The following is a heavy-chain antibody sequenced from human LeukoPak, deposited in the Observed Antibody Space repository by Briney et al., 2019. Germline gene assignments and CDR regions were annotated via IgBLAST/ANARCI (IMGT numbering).Heavy chain of an antibody. D-gene: IGHD3-22*01. CDR3: AKPNSGYTAFHI. CDR2: ISSSGGNT. V-gene: IGHV3-23*01. CDR1: GFTFTSYA. J-gene: IGHJ3*02. Sequence: GGSLRLSCAASGFTFTSYAMSWVRQAPGKGLEWVSAISSSGGNTYYADSVKGRFTISRDNSKNTLCLRMNSLRAEDTALYYCAKPNSGYTAFHIWGQGTMVTVSS.